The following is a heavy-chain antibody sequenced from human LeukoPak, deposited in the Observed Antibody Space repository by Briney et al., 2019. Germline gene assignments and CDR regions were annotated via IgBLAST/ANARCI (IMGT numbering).Heavy chain of an antibody. J-gene: IGHJ4*02. Sequence: SETLSLTCTVSGASIISSSYYWVWIRQPPGKGLEWIGTFYYTGSTYYKPSPKSRVTISVDSRKRQVSLKLSSVTAADTAVYYCARITRGYSYGLLPYWGQGTLVTVSS. CDR3: ARITRGYSYGLLPY. CDR2: FYYTGST. CDR1: GASIISSSYY. D-gene: IGHD5-18*01. V-gene: IGHV4-39*01.